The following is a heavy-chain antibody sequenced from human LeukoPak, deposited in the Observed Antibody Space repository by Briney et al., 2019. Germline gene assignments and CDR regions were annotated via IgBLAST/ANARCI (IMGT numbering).Heavy chain of an antibody. CDR1: GYTFTGYY. V-gene: IGHV1-2*02. CDR2: INPNSGGT. J-gene: IGHJ4*02. Sequence: ASVKVSCKASGYTFTGYYMHWVRQAPRQGLEWMGWINPNSGGTNYAQKFQGRVTMTRDTSISTAYMELSRLRSDDTAVYYCARETAAAGYADYWGQGTLVTVSS. CDR3: ARETAAAGYADY. D-gene: IGHD6-13*01.